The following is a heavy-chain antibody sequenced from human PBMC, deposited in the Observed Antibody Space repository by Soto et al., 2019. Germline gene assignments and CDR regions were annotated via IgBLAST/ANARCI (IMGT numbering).Heavy chain of an antibody. CDR3: ARVVASSSSWRIPRNSYFDY. J-gene: IGHJ4*02. CDR2: IYYSGST. CDR1: GGSISSGGYY. V-gene: IGHV4-31*03. Sequence: SETLSLTCTVSGGSISSGGYYWSWIRQHPGKGLEWIGYIYYSGSTYYNPSLKSRVTISVDTSKNQFSLKLSSVTAADTAVYYCARVVASSSSWRIPRNSYFDYWGQGTLVTVSS. D-gene: IGHD6-6*01.